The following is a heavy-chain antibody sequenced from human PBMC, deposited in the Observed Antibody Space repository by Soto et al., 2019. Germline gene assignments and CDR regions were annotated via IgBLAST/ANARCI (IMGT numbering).Heavy chain of an antibody. J-gene: IGHJ3*02. Sequence: DVQLVESGGGLVKPGGSLRLSCAASGFTFSRYSMTWVRQTPGKGLEWVSSITTSSDVYYADSLKGRFTISRDNAKNSLDLQINSLRAADAAGYYCATDYYFDTSDRIGAFDIWGQGTMVTVSS. D-gene: IGHD3-22*01. CDR2: ITTSSDV. CDR1: GFTFSRYS. CDR3: ATDYYFDTSDRIGAFDI. V-gene: IGHV3-21*01.